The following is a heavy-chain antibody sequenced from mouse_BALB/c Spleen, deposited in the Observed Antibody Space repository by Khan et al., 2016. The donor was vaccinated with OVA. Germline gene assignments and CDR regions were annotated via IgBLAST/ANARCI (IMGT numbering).Heavy chain of an antibody. CDR3: ARRGSGTYWFAY. V-gene: IGHV14-1*02. D-gene: IGHD1-1*02. CDR1: GFNIKDYY. CDR2: IDPENGDT. J-gene: IGHJ3*01. Sequence: DVHLVESGAELVRPGALVKLSRKASGFNIKDYYMNWVKQRPEQGLECIGWIDPENGDTIYDPKFQGKANITADTSSNTAYLQRSSLTSEDTAVYYCARRGSGTYWFAYWGQGTLVTVSA.